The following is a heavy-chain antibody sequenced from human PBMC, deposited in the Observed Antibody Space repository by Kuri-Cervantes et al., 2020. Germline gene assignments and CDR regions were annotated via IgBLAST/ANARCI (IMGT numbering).Heavy chain of an antibody. CDR2: ISGSGGST. CDR1: GFTFSSYG. Sequence: LSLTCAASGFTFSSYGMHWVRQAPGKGLEWVSAISGSGGSTYYADSVKGRFTISRDNSKNTLYLQMNSLRAEDTAVYYCARGYSWIQLWTYYFDYWGQGTLVTVSS. V-gene: IGHV3-23*01. CDR3: ARGYSWIQLWTYYFDY. D-gene: IGHD5-18*01. J-gene: IGHJ4*02.